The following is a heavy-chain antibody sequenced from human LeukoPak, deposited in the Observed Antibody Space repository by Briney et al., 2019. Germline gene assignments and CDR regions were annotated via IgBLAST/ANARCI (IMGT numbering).Heavy chain of an antibody. V-gene: IGHV1-2*02. D-gene: IGHD3-22*01. CDR2: INPNSGGT. J-gene: IGHJ4*02. Sequence: ASVKVSCKASGYTFTGYYMHWVRQAPGQGLEWMGWINPNSGGTNYAQKFQGRVTMTSDTSISTAYMERSRVRSDDTAVYYCARDMYYDSSGYPYWGQGTLVTVSS. CDR3: ARDMYYDSSGYPY. CDR1: GYTFTGYY.